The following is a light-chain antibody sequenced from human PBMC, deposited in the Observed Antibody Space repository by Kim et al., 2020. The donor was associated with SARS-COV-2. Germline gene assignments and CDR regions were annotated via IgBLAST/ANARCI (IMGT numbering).Light chain of an antibody. CDR3: QAWDSSTGWLVV. CDR1: KLGDKY. Sequence: SYELTQPPSVSVSPGQTASITCSGDKLGDKYACWYQQKPGQSPVLVIYQDSKRPSGIPERFSGSNSGNTATLTISGTQAMDEADYYCQAWDSSTGWLVV. J-gene: IGLJ2*01. CDR2: QDS. V-gene: IGLV3-1*01.